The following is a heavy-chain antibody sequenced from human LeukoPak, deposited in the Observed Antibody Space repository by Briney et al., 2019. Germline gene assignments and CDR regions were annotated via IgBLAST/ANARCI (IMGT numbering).Heavy chain of an antibody. V-gene: IGHV4-34*01. CDR1: GGSFSGYY. CDR3: ARRNRYCSGGSCYGALDY. D-gene: IGHD2-15*01. CDR2: INHSGST. J-gene: IGHJ4*02. Sequence: SETLSLTCAVYGGSFSGYYWSWIRQPPGKGLEWIGEINHSGSTSYNPSLKSRVTISVDTSKNQFSLKLSSVTAADTAVYYCARRNRYCSGGSCYGALDYWGQGTLVTVSS.